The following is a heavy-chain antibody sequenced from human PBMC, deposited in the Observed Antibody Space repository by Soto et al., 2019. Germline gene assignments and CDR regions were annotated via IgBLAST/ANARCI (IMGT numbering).Heavy chain of an antibody. D-gene: IGHD3-10*01. CDR3: ARAMVRGLMDV. Sequence: EVQLVESGGGLVQPGGSLRLSCTASGFTVSDNYMSWVRQAAGKGLEWVSVIYSGGSTYYADSVEGRFTISRDNSKNMLHLQRNSLRAEDTAVYYCARAMVRGLMDVWGQGTTVNFSS. CDR1: GFTVSDNY. J-gene: IGHJ6*02. CDR2: IYSGGST. V-gene: IGHV3-66*01.